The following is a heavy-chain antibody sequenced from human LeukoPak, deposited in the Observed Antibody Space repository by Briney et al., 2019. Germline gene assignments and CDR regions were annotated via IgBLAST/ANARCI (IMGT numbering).Heavy chain of an antibody. V-gene: IGHV3-23*01. CDR2: ISGSGIRR. Sequence: PGGSLRLSCAASGFTFSSYWMNWVRQAPGKGLVWVSDISGSGIRRDYEDSVKGRFTISRDNSKNTLYLQMNSLRAEDTAVYYCAKRSGGPSPFDYWGQGTLVTVSS. CDR3: AKRSGGPSPFDY. CDR1: GFTFSSYW. J-gene: IGHJ4*02. D-gene: IGHD3-3*01.